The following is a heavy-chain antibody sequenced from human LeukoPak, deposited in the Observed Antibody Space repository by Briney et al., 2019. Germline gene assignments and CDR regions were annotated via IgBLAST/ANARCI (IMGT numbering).Heavy chain of an antibody. D-gene: IGHD3-10*01. CDR2: IKQDGSET. CDR3: ARDRYYFGSGSYPWYFDL. J-gene: IGHJ2*01. Sequence: GGSLRLSCAASGFTFSSYSMNWVRQAPGKGLECVANIKQDGSETHYVDSVKGRFTISRDNGRNSMYLQMNSLRAEDTAVYYCARDRYYFGSGSYPWYFDLWGRGTLVTVSS. V-gene: IGHV3-7*01. CDR1: GFTFSSYS.